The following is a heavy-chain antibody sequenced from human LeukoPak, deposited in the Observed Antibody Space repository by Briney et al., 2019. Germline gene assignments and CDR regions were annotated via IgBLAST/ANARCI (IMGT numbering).Heavy chain of an antibody. Sequence: GSLRLSCAASGFTFSSYTMNWIRQPPGKGLEWIGNIYDSGSTNYNPSLKSRLTISVDTSKNQCSLKLSSVTAADTAVYYCARQSISGSSLSYFDYWGQGTLVNVPS. J-gene: IGHJ4*02. D-gene: IGHD3-22*01. CDR2: IYDSGST. V-gene: IGHV4-59*01. CDR1: GFTFSSYT. CDR3: ARQSISGSSLSYFDY.